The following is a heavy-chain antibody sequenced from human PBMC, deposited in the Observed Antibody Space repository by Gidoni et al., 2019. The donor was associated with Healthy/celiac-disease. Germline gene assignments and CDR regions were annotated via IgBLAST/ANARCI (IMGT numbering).Heavy chain of an antibody. CDR1: GYTFTSYG. D-gene: IGHD3-3*01. V-gene: IGHV1-18*01. J-gene: IGHJ6*03. Sequence: QVQLVQSGAEVKKPGASVKVSCKASGYTFTSYGISWVRQAPGQGLEGMGWHSAYNGNTNYAQKLQGRVTMTTDASTSTAYMELRSLRSDDTAVYYCAMAYDFWSGYPYYYMDVWGKGTTVTVSS. CDR3: AMAYDFWSGYPYYYMDV. CDR2: HSAYNGNT.